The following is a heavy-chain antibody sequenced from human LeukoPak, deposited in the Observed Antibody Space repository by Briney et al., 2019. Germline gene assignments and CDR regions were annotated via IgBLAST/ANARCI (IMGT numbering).Heavy chain of an antibody. D-gene: IGHD3-22*01. CDR2: ISYIGST. V-gene: IGHV4-59*01. Sequence: PSETLSLTCTVSGGSISGDYWSWIRQPPGKGLEWIGYISYIGSTNYKPSLKSRVTISVDTSKNQFSLKLSSVTAADTAVYYCARDYYDNRGDAFDIWGQGTMVTVSS. CDR3: ARDYYDNRGDAFDI. CDR1: GGSISGDY. J-gene: IGHJ3*02.